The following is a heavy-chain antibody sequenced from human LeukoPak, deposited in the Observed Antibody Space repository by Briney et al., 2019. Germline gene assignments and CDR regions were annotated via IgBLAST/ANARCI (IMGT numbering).Heavy chain of an antibody. D-gene: IGHD1-26*01. CDR2: IYYSGST. CDR3: ARKNVGAVSPFDY. Sequence: SETLSLTCTVSGGSISSSSYYWGWIRQPPGKGLEWIGSIYYSGSTYYNPSLKSRVTISVDTSKNQFSLKLSSVTAADTAVYYCARKNVGAVSPFDYWGQGSLVTVSS. CDR1: GGSISSSSYY. V-gene: IGHV4-39*01. J-gene: IGHJ4*02.